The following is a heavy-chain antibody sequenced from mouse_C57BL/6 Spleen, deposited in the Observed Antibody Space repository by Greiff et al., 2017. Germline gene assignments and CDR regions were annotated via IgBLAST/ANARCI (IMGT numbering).Heavy chain of an antibody. CDR2: IYPGSGNT. Sequence: VQLQQSGAELVRPGASVKLSCKASGYTFTDYYINWVKQRPGQGLEWIARIYPGSGNTYYNEKFKGKATLTAEKSSSTAYLQLSSLPSEDSAFYFCARGGYYGSSPWFAYWGQGTLVTVSA. CDR3: ARGGYYGSSPWFAY. D-gene: IGHD1-1*01. V-gene: IGHV1-76*01. CDR1: GYTFTDYY. J-gene: IGHJ3*01.